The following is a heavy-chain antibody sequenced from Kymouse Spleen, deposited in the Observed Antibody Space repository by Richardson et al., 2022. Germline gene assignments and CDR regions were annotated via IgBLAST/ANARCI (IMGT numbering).Heavy chain of an antibody. CDR3: AKDIITMVRGVIGGMDV. V-gene: IGHV3-9*01. Sequence: EVQLVESGGGLVQPGRSLRLSCAASGFTFDDYAMHWVRQAPGKGLEWVSGISWNSGSIGYADSVKGRFTISRDNAKNSLYLQMNSLRAEDTALYYCAKDIITMVRGVIGGMDVWGQGTTVTVSS. D-gene: IGHD3-10*01. J-gene: IGHJ6*02. CDR2: ISWNSGSI. CDR1: GFTFDDYA.